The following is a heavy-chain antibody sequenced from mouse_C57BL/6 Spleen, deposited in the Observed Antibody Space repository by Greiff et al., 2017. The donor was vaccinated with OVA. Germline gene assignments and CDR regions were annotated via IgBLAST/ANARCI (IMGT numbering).Heavy chain of an antibody. D-gene: IGHD4-1*01. CDR1: GFTFSDYG. CDR2: ISSGSSTI. CDR3: ARGVPNWAAY. J-gene: IGHJ3*01. Sequence: EVQGVESGGGLVKPGGSLKLSCAASGFTFSDYGMHWVSKAPEKGLEWVAYISSGSSTIYYADTVKGRFTISRDTAKNTLFLQMTRLRSEDTAIYYCARGVPNWAAYWGKGTLVTVSA. V-gene: IGHV5-17*01.